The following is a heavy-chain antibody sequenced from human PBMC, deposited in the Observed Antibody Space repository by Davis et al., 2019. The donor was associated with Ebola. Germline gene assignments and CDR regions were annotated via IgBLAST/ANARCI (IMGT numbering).Heavy chain of an antibody. D-gene: IGHD5-24*01. CDR2: ISWNSGSI. V-gene: IGHV3-9*01. Sequence: PGGSLRLSCAASGFTFDAYAMHWVRQAPGKSLEWVSGISWNSGSIGYADSVKGRFTISRDNAKNSLYLQMNSLRAEDTALYYCAKDPSSNLAYWYFDLWGRGTLVTVSS. CDR1: GFTFDAYA. CDR3: AKDPSSNLAYWYFDL. J-gene: IGHJ2*01.